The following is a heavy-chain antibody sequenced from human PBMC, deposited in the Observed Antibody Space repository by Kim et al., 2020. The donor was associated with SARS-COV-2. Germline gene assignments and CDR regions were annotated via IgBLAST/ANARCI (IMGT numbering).Heavy chain of an antibody. V-gene: IGHV3-33*06. J-gene: IGHJ1*01. Sequence: ADAVKGRFTISRDNSKNTLYLQMNSLRAEDTAMYYCAKTYDSSGFPLPTSNWGQGTLVTVSS. D-gene: IGHD3-22*01. CDR3: AKTYDSSGFPLPTSN.